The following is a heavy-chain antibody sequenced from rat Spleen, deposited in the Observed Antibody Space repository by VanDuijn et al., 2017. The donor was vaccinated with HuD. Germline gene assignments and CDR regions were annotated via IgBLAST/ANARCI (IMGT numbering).Heavy chain of an antibody. CDR2: IRYGDSSGHSST. D-gene: IGHD1-9*01. V-gene: IGHV5-29*01. CDR3: ARHGYNSYFDY. CDR1: GFSFSDYC. J-gene: IGHJ2*01. Sequence: EVQLVESGGGLVQPGRSLKLSCAASGFSFSDYCVAWVRQAPTKGLEWVATIRYGDSSGHSSTYYRDSVKGRFSISRENAKSSLYLQIDSLKSEDTATYYCARHGYNSYFDYWGQGVMVTVSS.